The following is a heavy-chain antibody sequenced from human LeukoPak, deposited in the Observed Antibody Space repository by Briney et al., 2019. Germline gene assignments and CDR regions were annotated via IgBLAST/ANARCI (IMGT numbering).Heavy chain of an antibody. V-gene: IGHV4-38-2*02. J-gene: IGHJ4*02. CDR3: ARVFSVAGTFDY. Sequence: SETLSLTCTVSGYSISSGYYWGWIRQPPGKGLEWIGSIYHSGRTFYNPSLKSRVTISVDTSKNQFSLKLTSVTAADTAVYYCARVFSVAGTFDYWGQGTLVTVSS. CDR2: IYHSGRT. CDR1: GYSISSGYY. D-gene: IGHD6-19*01.